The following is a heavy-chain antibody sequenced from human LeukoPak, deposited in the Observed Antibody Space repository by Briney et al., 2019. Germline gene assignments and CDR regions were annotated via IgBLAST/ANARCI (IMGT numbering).Heavy chain of an antibody. J-gene: IGHJ5*02. V-gene: IGHV1-2*02. CDR1: GYTFTCYY. Sequence: ASVRVSCKASGYTFTCYYMHWVRQARGQGREGMGWINPNSGGTNYAQKFQGRVTMTRNTSISTAYMELSSLRSEDTAVYYCARVQAVRGVYRFDPWGQGTLVTVSS. CDR3: ARVQAVRGVYRFDP. D-gene: IGHD2-8*02. CDR2: INPNSGGT.